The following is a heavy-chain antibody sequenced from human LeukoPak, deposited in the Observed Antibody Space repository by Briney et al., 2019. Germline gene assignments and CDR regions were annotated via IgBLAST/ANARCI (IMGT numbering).Heavy chain of an antibody. CDR1: GGSFSGYY. V-gene: IGHV4-34*01. CDR3: ARELKLSSGWRTGKY. Sequence: SETLSLTCAVYGGSFSGYYWSWIRQPPGKGLEWIGEINHSGSTNYNPSLKSRVTISVDTSKNQFSLKLSFVTAADTAVYYCARELKLSSGWRTGKYWGQGTLVTVSS. CDR2: INHSGST. D-gene: IGHD6-19*01. J-gene: IGHJ4*02.